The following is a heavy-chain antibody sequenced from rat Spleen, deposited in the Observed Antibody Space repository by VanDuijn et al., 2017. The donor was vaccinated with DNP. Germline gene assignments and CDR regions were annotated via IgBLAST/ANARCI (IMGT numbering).Heavy chain of an antibody. CDR3: TRVLGARG. J-gene: IGHJ2*01. CDR2: ISSGGST. CDR1: GFSVTDYS. V-gene: IGHV2-19*01. Sequence: QVQLKESGPGMVQPSQTLSLTCTVSGFSVTDYSVHWVRQPPGKALEWIAAISSGGSTYYNSALKSRLSISRDTSKSQVFLKRNSLQTEDTAIYYCTRVLGARGWGQGVMVTVSS. D-gene: IGHD4-3*01.